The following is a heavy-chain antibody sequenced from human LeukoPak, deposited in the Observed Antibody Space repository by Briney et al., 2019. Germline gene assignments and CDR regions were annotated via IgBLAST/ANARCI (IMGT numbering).Heavy chain of an antibody. CDR1: GFTFSSYA. V-gene: IGHV3-23*01. CDR3: ATPHRHARTTVTTFFDY. D-gene: IGHD4-11*01. J-gene: IGHJ4*02. CDR2: ISGSGGST. Sequence: PGGSLRLSCAASGFTFSSYAMSWVRQAPGKGLEWVSAISGSGGSTYYADSVKGRFTISRDNSKNTLYLQMNSLRAEDTAVYYCATPHRHARTTVTTFFDYWGQGTLVTVSS.